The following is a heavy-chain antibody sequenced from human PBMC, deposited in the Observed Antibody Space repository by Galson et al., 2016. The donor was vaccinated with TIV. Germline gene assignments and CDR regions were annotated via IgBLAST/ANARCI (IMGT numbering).Heavy chain of an antibody. CDR2: INEDGSNK. V-gene: IGHV3-7*01. D-gene: IGHD5-24*01. Sequence: SLRLSCAASGFTLRKYWINWVRQAPGKGLEWVANINEDGSNKYYVESVKGRFTISRDDAENSVYLQMNGLRAEDTSNYYCARAMAAIDSYWALGTLVIVSS. J-gene: IGHJ4*02. CDR3: ARAMAAIDSY. CDR1: GFTLRKYW.